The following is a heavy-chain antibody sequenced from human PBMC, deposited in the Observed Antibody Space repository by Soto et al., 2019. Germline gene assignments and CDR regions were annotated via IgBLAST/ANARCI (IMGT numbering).Heavy chain of an antibody. CDR2: ISSSGTTI. Sequence: GGSLRLSCAASGFTFSDYFMTWIRQAPGKGLEWVSYISSSGTTIFYADSVQGRFTISRDNAKNTLYLQMNSLRVEDTAVYYCARDRGYPDSFDIWGQGTMVTVSS. CDR3: ARDRGYPDSFDI. CDR1: GFTFSDYF. J-gene: IGHJ3*02. D-gene: IGHD3-10*01. V-gene: IGHV3-11*04.